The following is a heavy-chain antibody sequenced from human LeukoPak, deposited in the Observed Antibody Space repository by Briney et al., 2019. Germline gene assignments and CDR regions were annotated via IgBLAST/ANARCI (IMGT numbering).Heavy chain of an antibody. V-gene: IGHV3-74*01. D-gene: IGHD6-6*01. CDR2: ISPTGSTT. CDR3: ARGPNSNWSGLDF. J-gene: IGHJ4*02. Sequence: GGSLRLSCTASGFSFSGHWMHWARQLPGKGLVWVSRISPTGSTTSYADSVRGRFTVSRDNAKNTLYLQVNNLRAEDTAVYYCARGPNSNWSGLDFWGQGTLLTVSS. CDR1: GFSFSGHW.